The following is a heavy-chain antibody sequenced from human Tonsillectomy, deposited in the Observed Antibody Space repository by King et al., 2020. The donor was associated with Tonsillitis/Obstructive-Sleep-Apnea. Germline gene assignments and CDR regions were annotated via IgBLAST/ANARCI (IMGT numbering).Heavy chain of an antibody. D-gene: IGHD3-9*01. J-gene: IGHJ3*02. CDR1: GGSISSSSSY. V-gene: IGHV4-39*01. Sequence: QVQLQESGPGLVKPSETLSLTCTVSGGSISSSSSYWGWIRQPPRKGLEWIGSIYYSGSTYYNPSLKSRVTISVDTSKNQFSLNLSSVTAADTAVYYCASPAGYSAFDIWGQGKMVTVSS. CDR2: IYYSGST. CDR3: ASPAGYSAFDI.